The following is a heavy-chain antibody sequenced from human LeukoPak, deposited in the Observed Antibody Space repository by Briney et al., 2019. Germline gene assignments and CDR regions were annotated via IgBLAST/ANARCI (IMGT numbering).Heavy chain of an antibody. CDR3: ARAGYCSGGSCLYYFDY. J-gene: IGHJ4*02. CDR1: GYTFTGYY. V-gene: IGHV1-2*04. D-gene: IGHD2-15*01. CDR2: INPNSGGT. Sequence: GASVKVSCKASGYTFTGYYTHWVRQAPGQGLEWMGWINPNSGGTNYAQKFQGWVTMTRDTSISTAYMELSRLRSDDTAVYYCARAGYCSGGSCLYYFDYWGQGTLVTVSS.